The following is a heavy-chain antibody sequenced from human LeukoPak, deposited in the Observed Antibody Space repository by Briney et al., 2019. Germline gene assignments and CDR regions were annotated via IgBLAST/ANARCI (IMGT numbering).Heavy chain of an antibody. J-gene: IGHJ4*02. CDR1: GFSFISYT. Sequence: GGSLRLSCVASGFSFISYTMHWVRQAPGKGLEWVAVMSSDGRNIFYADSVKGRFTISRDNAANTLYLQMSSLRVEDTAVYYCAKGELHFNTCSFDYWGQGTLVTVSS. D-gene: IGHD1-26*01. CDR2: MSSDGRNI. CDR3: AKGELHFNTCSFDY. V-gene: IGHV3-30*04.